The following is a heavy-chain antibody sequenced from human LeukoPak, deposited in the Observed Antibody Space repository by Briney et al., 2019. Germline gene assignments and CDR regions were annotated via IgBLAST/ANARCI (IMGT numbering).Heavy chain of an antibody. J-gene: IGHJ6*03. CDR1: GGSTRSYY. D-gene: IGHD3-22*01. V-gene: IGHV4-59*08. Sequence: SETLTLIYTLSGGSTRSYYESGIRQPPGKGLEWIGYIYYSGSTNYNPSLKSRVTISVDTSKNQFSLKLSSVTASDTAMYYCARSYYYDNSGSPCYYYWELGGKGTTVTVSS. CDR2: IYYSGST. CDR3: ARSYYYDNSGSPCYYYWEL.